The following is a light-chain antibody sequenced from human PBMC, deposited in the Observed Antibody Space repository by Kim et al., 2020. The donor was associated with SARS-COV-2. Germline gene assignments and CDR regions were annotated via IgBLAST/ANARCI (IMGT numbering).Light chain of an antibody. CDR1: QSLDSIY. V-gene: IGKV3-20*01. CDR3: QQYGRAPRT. CDR2: AAS. J-gene: IGKJ4*01. Sequence: PGDRATLSCKTSQSLDSIYLAWYQQKPGQVPRLIISAASRRATGVPDRFSGSGSGTDFTITISPVEPEDFAVYYCQQYGRAPRTFGGGTKVEIK.